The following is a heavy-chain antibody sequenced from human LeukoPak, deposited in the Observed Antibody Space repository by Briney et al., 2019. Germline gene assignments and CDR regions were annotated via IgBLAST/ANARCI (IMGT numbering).Heavy chain of an antibody. CDR1: GGTFSSYA. Sequence: SVKVSCKASGGTFSSYAISWVRQAPGQGLEWMGGIIPIFGTANYAQKFQGRVTITADESTSTAYMELSSLRSEDTAVYYCARDGRDGSYFDYWGQGTLVTVSS. CDR3: ARDGRDGSYFDY. CDR2: IIPIFGTA. J-gene: IGHJ4*02. D-gene: IGHD5-24*01. V-gene: IGHV1-69*01.